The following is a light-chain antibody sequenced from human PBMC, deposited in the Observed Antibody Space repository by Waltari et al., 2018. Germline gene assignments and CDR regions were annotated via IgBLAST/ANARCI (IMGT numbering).Light chain of an antibody. CDR3: QSYDSSNWV. Sequence: NFMLTQPHSVSESPGKTVTISCTRSSGILASNHVQWYQQRPGSSPTTVIYEDNQRPSGVPDRFSGSIDSSSNSASLTISGLKTEDEDDYYCQSYDSSNWVFGGGTKLPVL. V-gene: IGLV6-57*01. CDR2: EDN. CDR1: SGILASNH. J-gene: IGLJ3*02.